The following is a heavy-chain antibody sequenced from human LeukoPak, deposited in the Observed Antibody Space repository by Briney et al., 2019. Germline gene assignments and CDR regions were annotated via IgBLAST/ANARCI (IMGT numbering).Heavy chain of an antibody. CDR2: ISPAENKN. CDR3: ARAPNNAWHNFDC. CDR1: GFIFSAYA. Sequence: PGRSLRLSCAASGFIFSAYAMHWFRQAPGKGLEWLAVISPAENKNNHADSAKGRFTISRDNSKDTLYLQMTSLRPEDTAVYYCARAPNNAWHNFDCWGQGTLVTVSS. J-gene: IGHJ4*02. D-gene: IGHD1/OR15-1a*01. V-gene: IGHV3-30*04.